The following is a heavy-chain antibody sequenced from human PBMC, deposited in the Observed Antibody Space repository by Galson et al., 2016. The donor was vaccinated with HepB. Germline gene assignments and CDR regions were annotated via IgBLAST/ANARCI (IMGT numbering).Heavy chain of an antibody. V-gene: IGHV3-30*18. CDR1: GFIFSDYG. D-gene: IGHD1-26*01. CDR2: ISYDGSKK. J-gene: IGHJ4*02. Sequence: SLRLSCAASGFIFSDYGIHWVRQAPGKGLEWVAIISYDGSKKYYADSVKGRFTISRDNSKNTLYLQMDSLRPEDTAVYYCAKGVGAQLDYWGQGALVTVSS. CDR3: AKGVGAQLDY.